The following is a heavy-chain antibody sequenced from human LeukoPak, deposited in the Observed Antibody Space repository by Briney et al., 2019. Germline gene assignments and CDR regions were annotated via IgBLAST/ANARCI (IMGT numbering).Heavy chain of an antibody. CDR1: GFTFSDYY. D-gene: IGHD6-13*01. J-gene: IGHJ4*02. CDR2: IKQDGSEK. V-gene: IGHV3-7*01. CDR3: ARGSRAAAVSAAAIFDY. Sequence: GGSLRLSCAASGFTFSDYYMSWIRQAPGKGLEWVANIKQDGSEKYYVDSVKGRFTISRDNAKNSLYLQMNSLRAEDTAVYYCARGSRAAAVSAAAIFDYWGQGTLVTVSS.